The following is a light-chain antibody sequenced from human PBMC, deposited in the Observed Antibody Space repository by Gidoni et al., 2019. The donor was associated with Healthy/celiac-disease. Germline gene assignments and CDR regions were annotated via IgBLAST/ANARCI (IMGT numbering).Light chain of an antibody. Sequence: QSALTQPASAPESPGPSNTISCPGTSSDVGGYNSVSWYQQHPGKAPNLMIYEVSKRPSRVSNRFSGSKSGNTASLTISGLQAEDEADYYCSSYTSSSTHYVFGTGTKVTVL. V-gene: IGLV2-14*01. CDR3: SSYTSSSTHYV. CDR1: SSDVGGYNS. J-gene: IGLJ1*01. CDR2: EVS.